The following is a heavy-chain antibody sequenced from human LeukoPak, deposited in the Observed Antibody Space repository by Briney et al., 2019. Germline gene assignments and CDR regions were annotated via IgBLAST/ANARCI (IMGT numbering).Heavy chain of an antibody. J-gene: IGHJ3*02. CDR2: IYSGGST. Sequence: PGGSLRLSCAASGFTVSSNYMSCVRQAPGKGLEWVSVIYSGGSTYYADSVKGRFTISRDNSKNTLYLQMNSLRAEDTAVYYCARRFTMVRGVIIDDFAFDIWGQGTMVTVSS. CDR3: ARRFTMVRGVIIDDFAFDI. D-gene: IGHD3-10*01. CDR1: GFTVSSNY. V-gene: IGHV3-66*04.